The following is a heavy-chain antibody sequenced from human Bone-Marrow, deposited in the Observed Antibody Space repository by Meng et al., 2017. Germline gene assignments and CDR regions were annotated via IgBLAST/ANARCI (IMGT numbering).Heavy chain of an antibody. V-gene: IGHV4-34*01. Sequence: WGPGFLKHSGTLSLTGVVSGGSFSDYYWSWIRQPPGKGLEWIGEINHSGSTNYNPSLESRATISVDTSQNNLSLKLSSVTAADSAVYYCARGPTTMAHDFDYWGQGTLVTVSS. D-gene: IGHD4-11*01. CDR2: INHSGST. CDR3: ARGPTTMAHDFDY. J-gene: IGHJ4*02. CDR1: GGSFSDYY.